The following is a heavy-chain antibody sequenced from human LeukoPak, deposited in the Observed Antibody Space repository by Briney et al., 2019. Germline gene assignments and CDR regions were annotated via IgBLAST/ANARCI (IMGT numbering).Heavy chain of an antibody. J-gene: IGHJ4*02. Sequence: PSETLSLTCAVSGYSISSGYYWAWIRPPPGKRLEWSGIIYHSGGTYYNPSLKSRVTISVDTSKNQFSLKLSSVTAADTAVYYCARYYYDSSGYSTADTDYWGQGTLVTVSS. CDR1: GYSISSGYY. D-gene: IGHD3-22*01. CDR3: ARYYYDSSGYSTADTDY. CDR2: IYHSGGT. V-gene: IGHV4-38-2*01.